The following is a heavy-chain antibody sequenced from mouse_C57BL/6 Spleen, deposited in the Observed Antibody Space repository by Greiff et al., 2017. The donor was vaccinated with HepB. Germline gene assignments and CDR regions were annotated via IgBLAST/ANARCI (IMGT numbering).Heavy chain of an antibody. CDR1: GFTFSDYG. CDR3: ARRFTTVYYYAMDY. Sequence: EVNVVESGGGLVKPGGSLKLSCAASGFTFSDYGMHWVRQAPEKGLEWVAYISSGSSTIYYADTVKGRFTISRDNAKNTLFLQMTSLRSEDTAMYYCARRFTTVYYYAMDYWGQGTSVTVSS. D-gene: IGHD1-1*01. V-gene: IGHV5-17*01. J-gene: IGHJ4*01. CDR2: ISSGSSTI.